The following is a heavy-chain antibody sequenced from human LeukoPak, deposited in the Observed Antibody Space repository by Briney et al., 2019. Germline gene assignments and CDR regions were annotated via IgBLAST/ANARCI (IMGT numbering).Heavy chain of an antibody. V-gene: IGHV3-74*01. J-gene: IGHJ5*02. CDR1: GFTFSSYW. CDR2: INSDGSST. CDR3: AKGLGSGSPNWFDP. Sequence: QAGGSLRLSCAASGFTFSSYWMHWVRQAPGKGLVWVSRINSDGSSTSYADSVKGRFTISRDNSKNTLYLQMNSLRAEDTAVYYCAKGLGSGSPNWFDPWGQGTLVTVSS. D-gene: IGHD3-10*01.